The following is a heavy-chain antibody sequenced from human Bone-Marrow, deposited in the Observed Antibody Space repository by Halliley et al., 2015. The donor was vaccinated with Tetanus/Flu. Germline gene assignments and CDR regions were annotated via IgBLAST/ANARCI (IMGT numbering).Heavy chain of an antibody. CDR2: IYWDDDK. D-gene: IGHD3-3*01. J-gene: IGHJ4*02. CDR3: GHRFCSGSGCSYFDY. Sequence: CLGNIYWDDDKRYSPSLKSRLSVTKDTAKNQVVLTLTNMGPVDTATYYCGHRFCSGSGCSYFDYWGQGTLVTVSS. V-gene: IGHV2-5*02.